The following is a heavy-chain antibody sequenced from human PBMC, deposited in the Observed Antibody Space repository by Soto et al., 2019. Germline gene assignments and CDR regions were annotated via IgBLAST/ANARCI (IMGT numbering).Heavy chain of an antibody. CDR1: GGSISSGGYY. CDR3: ARDYGDSSGYYRSNVFDI. D-gene: IGHD3-22*01. CDR2: ISYSGST. Sequence: QVQLQESGPGLVKPSQTLSLTCTVSGGSISSGGYYWSWIRQHPGKGLEWIGYISYSGSTYYNPSLKSRVTISVDTSKNQFSLRLSSVTAADTAVYYCARDYGDSSGYYRSNVFDIWGPGKMVTVSS. J-gene: IGHJ3*02. V-gene: IGHV4-31*03.